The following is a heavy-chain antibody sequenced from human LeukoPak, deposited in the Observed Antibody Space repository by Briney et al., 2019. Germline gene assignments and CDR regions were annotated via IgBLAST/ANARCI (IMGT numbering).Heavy chain of an antibody. CDR1: GFTFSSYW. D-gene: IGHD2-2*01. CDR2: IKQDGSEK. CDR3: ARAYCRSTNCCYPS. V-gene: IGHV3-7*01. Sequence: PGGSLRLSCAASGFTFSSYWMTWVRQAPGKGLEWVANIKQDGSEKYYVYSVRGRFTISRDNAQNSLSLQMNILRPQDTAVYYCARAYCRSTNCCYPSWGQGTLVTVSS. J-gene: IGHJ5*02.